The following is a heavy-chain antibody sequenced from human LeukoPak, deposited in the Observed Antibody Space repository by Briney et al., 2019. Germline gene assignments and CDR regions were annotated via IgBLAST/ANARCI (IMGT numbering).Heavy chain of an antibody. CDR2: IYYSGST. D-gene: IGHD6-13*01. J-gene: IGHJ4*02. CDR1: GGSISSRSYY. CDR3: ARSGGYSSSWSL. V-gene: IGHV4-39*07. Sequence: SETLSLTCTVSGGSISSRSYYWGWIRQPPGKGLEWIGSIYYSGSTYYNPSLKSRVTISVDTSENQFSLKLSSVTAADTAVYYCARSGGYSSSWSLWGQGTLVTVSS.